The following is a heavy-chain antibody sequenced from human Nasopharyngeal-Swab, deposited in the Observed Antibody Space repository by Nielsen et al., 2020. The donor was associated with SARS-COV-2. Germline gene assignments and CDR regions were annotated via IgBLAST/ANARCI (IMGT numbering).Heavy chain of an antibody. V-gene: IGHV3-30*18. Sequence: GGSRRLSCAASGFTFSSYAMHWVRQAQDKGLEWVALISDDGNHSFHADSVKGRFTISRDNSKNTVYLLMNSLRLDDTAVYFCAKDLLVRGVTPWDSWGQGTLLIVSS. CDR3: AKDLLVRGVTPWDS. CDR1: GFTFSSYA. J-gene: IGHJ4*02. D-gene: IGHD3-10*01. CDR2: ISDDGNHS.